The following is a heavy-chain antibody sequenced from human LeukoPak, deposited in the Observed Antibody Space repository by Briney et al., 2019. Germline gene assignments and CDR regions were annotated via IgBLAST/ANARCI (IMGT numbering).Heavy chain of an antibody. D-gene: IGHD5-18*01. CDR2: MNPNSGNT. V-gene: IGHV1-8*01. CDR1: GYTFTSYD. J-gene: IGHJ4*02. Sequence: GASVTVSCKASGYTFTSYDINWVRQATGQGLEWMGWMNPNSGNTGYAQKFQGRVTMTRNTSISTAYMELSSLRSEDTAVYYCARAYSYSSGFDYWGQGTLVTVSS. CDR3: ARAYSYSSGFDY.